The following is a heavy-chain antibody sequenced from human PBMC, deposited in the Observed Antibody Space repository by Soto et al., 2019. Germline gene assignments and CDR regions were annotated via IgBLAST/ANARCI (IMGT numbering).Heavy chain of an antibody. CDR3: AKNGQPPYYYYGLDV. CDR2: ISGYNGDA. D-gene: IGHD2-8*01. J-gene: IGHJ6*02. Sequence: ASVKVSCKASGYTFTRYGISWVRQAPGQGLEWMGWISGYNGDANYAQSFQGRVSMAIDTSTTTAYMKLRTLTPDDTAVYYCAKNGQPPYYYYGLDVWGQGTTVTVSS. V-gene: IGHV1-18*01. CDR1: GYTFTRYG.